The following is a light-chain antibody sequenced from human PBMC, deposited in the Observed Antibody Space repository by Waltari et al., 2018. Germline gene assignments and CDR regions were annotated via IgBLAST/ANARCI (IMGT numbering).Light chain of an antibody. CDR3: YSFTTSSTRV. J-gene: IGLJ1*01. V-gene: IGLV2-14*03. Sequence: QSALLQPPSVSGSPGQSITTPCTGPSSDVGHSDYVPWFQQHPGNAPKLMIYDVHNRPSGVSTRFSGSKSGNTASLTISGLQAEDEADYYCYSFTTSSTRVFGTGTKVTVL. CDR2: DVH. CDR1: SSDVGHSDY.